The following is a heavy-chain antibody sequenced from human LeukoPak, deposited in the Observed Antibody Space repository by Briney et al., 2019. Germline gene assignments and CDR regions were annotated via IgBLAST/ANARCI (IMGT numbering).Heavy chain of an antibody. J-gene: IGHJ4*02. D-gene: IGHD3-3*01. Sequence: SQTLSLTCTVSGGSISSGSYYWSWIRQPAGKGLEWIGRIYTSGSTNYNPSLKSRVTISVDTSKNQFSLKLSSVTAADTAVYYCAREGWISPYDFWGQGTLVTVSS. CDR2: IYTSGST. CDR3: AREGWISPYDF. V-gene: IGHV4-61*02. CDR1: GGSISSGSYY.